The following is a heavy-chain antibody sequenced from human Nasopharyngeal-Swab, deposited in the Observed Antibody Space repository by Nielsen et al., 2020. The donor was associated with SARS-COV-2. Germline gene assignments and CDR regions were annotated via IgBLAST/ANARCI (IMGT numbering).Heavy chain of an antibody. CDR2: INPNSGGT. V-gene: IGHV1-2*06. Sequence: ASVKVSCKASGYTFTGYYMHWVRQAPGQGLEWMGRINPNSGGTNYAQKFQGRVTMTRNTSISTAYMELSSLRSEDTAVYYCARGTTGYYDSSGYYDCWGQGTLVTVSS. D-gene: IGHD3-22*01. CDR1: GYTFTGYY. J-gene: IGHJ4*02. CDR3: ARGTTGYYDSSGYYDC.